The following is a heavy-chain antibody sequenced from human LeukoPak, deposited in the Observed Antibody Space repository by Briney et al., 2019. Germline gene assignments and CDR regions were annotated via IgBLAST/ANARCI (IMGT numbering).Heavy chain of an antibody. D-gene: IGHD3-9*01. CDR3: ARDDYDSSTGYYNAIAY. V-gene: IGHV1-18*01. Sequence: ASVKVSCKASGYTFTSYGISWVRQAPGQGLEWMGWISAYNGNTNYAQKLQGRVTMTTDTSTSTAYMELRSLRSEDTAVYYCARDDYDSSTGYYNAIAYWGQGTLVTVSS. CDR1: GYTFTSYG. J-gene: IGHJ4*02. CDR2: ISAYNGNT.